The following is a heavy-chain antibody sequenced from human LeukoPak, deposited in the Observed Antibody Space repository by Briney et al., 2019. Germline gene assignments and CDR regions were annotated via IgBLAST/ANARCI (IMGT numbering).Heavy chain of an antibody. Sequence: SETLSLTCTVSGGSISTSSYYWRWVRQPPGKGLEWIGNIFYSGSTYYSPSLKSRVTKSLDTSRNQFSLKLNSVTAADTAVYYCARDLYSSRTNDAFVIWGQGTMVTVSS. V-gene: IGHV4-39*07. CDR1: GGSISTSSYY. J-gene: IGHJ3*02. D-gene: IGHD6-13*01. CDR3: ARDLYSSRTNDAFVI. CDR2: IFYSGST.